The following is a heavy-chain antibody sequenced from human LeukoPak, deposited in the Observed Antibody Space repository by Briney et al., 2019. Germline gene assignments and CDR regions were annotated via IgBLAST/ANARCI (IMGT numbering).Heavy chain of an antibody. Sequence: KASETLSLTCTVSGGSISSSSYYWGWIRQPPGKGLEWIGSIYYSGSTYYNPSLKSRVTISVDTSKNRFSLKLSSVTAADTAVYYCARSSIAARPLDYWGQGTLVTVSS. J-gene: IGHJ4*02. D-gene: IGHD6-6*01. CDR3: ARSSIAARPLDY. CDR2: IYYSGST. V-gene: IGHV4-39*01. CDR1: GGSISSSSYY.